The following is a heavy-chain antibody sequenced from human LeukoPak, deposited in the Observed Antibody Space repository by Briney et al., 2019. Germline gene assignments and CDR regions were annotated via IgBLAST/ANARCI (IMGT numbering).Heavy chain of an antibody. CDR2: INPSGGST. CDR3: AKNPYEYYFDY. V-gene: IGHV1-46*01. D-gene: IGHD5-12*01. J-gene: IGHJ4*02. Sequence: ASVKVSCKASGYTFTSYYMHWVRQAPGQGLEWMGIINPSGGSTSYAQKFQGRVTMTSDMSTSTVYMELSSLRSEDTAVYYCAKNPYEYYFDYWGQGTLVTVSS. CDR1: GYTFTSYY.